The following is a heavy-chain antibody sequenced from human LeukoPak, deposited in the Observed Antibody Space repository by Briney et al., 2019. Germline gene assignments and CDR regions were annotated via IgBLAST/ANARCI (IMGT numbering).Heavy chain of an antibody. J-gene: IGHJ4*02. CDR1: GYIFTTYG. CDR2: ISAYNGNT. Sequence: GASVKVSCKASGYIFTTYGITWVRQAPGQGLEWMGWISAYNGNTNYAQKFQGRVTMTIDTSTRTAYMEVRSLRFDDTAVYYCARDLLGGYYDSSGPRGDYWGQGTLVTVSS. CDR3: ARDLLGGYYDSSGPRGDY. D-gene: IGHD3-22*01. V-gene: IGHV1-18*01.